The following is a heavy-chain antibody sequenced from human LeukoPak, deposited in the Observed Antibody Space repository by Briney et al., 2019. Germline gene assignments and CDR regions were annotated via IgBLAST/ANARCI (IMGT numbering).Heavy chain of an antibody. J-gene: IGHJ4*02. CDR1: GDSINSLDL. CDR2: MYLSGTT. V-gene: IGHV4-4*02. CDR3: AGLVGRYSSGLYYYYFDY. Sequence: SGTLSLTCTVSGDSINSLDLWSWVRQPPGKGLEWIGEMYLSGTTHSNPSVKSRVTISIDKSKNQFFLNLSSVAAADTAVYYCAGLVGRYSSGLYYYYFDYWGQGTLVTVSS. D-gene: IGHD3-22*01.